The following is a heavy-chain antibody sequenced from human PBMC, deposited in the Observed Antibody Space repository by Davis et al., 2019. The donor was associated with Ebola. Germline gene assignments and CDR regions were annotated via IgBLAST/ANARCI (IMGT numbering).Heavy chain of an antibody. Sequence: GGSLRLSCAASGFTFADYAMHWVRQAPGKGLEWVSGISWNSGSIGYADSVKGRFTISRDNAKNSLYLQMNSLRAEDTALYYCAKDIGDYDFWSGYFDYWGQGTLVTVSS. CDR3: AKDIGDYDFWSGYFDY. V-gene: IGHV3-9*01. CDR1: GFTFADYA. D-gene: IGHD3-3*01. CDR2: ISWNSGSI. J-gene: IGHJ4*02.